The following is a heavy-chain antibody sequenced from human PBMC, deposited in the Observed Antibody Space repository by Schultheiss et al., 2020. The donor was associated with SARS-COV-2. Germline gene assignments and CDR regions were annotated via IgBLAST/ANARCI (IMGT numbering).Heavy chain of an antibody. CDR1: GFTFSNSD. D-gene: IGHD3-10*01. V-gene: IGHV3-21*01. CDR2: ITGSSSYI. Sequence: GESLKISCAASGFTFSNSDMNWVRQAPGKGLEWVSSITGSSSYIYYADSVKGRFTISRDNSKNTLYLQMNSLRAEDTAVYYCARSYGAWYFDLWGRGTLVTVSS. J-gene: IGHJ2*01. CDR3: ARSYGAWYFDL.